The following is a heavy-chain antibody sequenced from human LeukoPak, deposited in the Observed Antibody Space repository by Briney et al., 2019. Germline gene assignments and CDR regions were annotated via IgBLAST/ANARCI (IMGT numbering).Heavy chain of an antibody. J-gene: IGHJ4*02. Sequence: GGTLRLSCAASGFTFDDYAMHWVRQAPGKGLEWVSGISWNSGSIGYADSVKGRFTISRDNAKNSLYLQMSSLRAEDTALYYCAKGRYFDYWGQGTLVTVSS. CDR2: ISWNSGSI. CDR1: GFTFDDYA. V-gene: IGHV3-9*01. CDR3: AKGRYFDY.